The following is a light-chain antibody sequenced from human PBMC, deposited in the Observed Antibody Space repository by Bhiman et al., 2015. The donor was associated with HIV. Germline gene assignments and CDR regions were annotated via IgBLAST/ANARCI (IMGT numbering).Light chain of an antibody. CDR2: DVN. V-gene: IGLV2-14*03. Sequence: QSALTQPASMSGSPGPSITISCTGTSSDVGGYNFVSWYRQHPGRAPKLIIFDVNTRPTGVSSRFSGSKSGNTASLTISGLQAEDEALYYCSSYTNSDTWVFGGGTKLTVL. J-gene: IGLJ3*02. CDR1: SSDVGGYNF. CDR3: SSYTNSDTWV.